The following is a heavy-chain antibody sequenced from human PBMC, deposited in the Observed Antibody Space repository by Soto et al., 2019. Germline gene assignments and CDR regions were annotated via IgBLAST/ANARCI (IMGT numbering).Heavy chain of an antibody. CDR3: ASQSSEWLLFAS. J-gene: IGHJ4*02. D-gene: IGHD5-12*01. CDR2: ISSSSSTI. Sequence: GGSLRLSCAASGFTFSSYSMNWVRQAPGKGLEWVSYISSSSSTIYYADSVKGRFTISRDNAKNSLYLQMNSLRAEDTAVYYCASQSSEWLLFASWGQGTWSPSPQ. V-gene: IGHV3-48*01. CDR1: GFTFSSYS.